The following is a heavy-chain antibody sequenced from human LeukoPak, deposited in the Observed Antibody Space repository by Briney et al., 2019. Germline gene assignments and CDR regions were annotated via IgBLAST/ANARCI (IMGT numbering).Heavy chain of an antibody. D-gene: IGHD1-26*01. Sequence: GGSPRLSCAASGFTFSSYWMSWVRQAPGKGLEWVANINRDRSEKYYVDSVKGRFTISRDKAKNSLYLQMNSLRAEDTAVYYCASLVGTTRAFDYWGQGTLVTVSS. CDR1: GFTFSSYW. J-gene: IGHJ4*02. CDR3: ASLVGTTRAFDY. V-gene: IGHV3-7*01. CDR2: INRDRSEK.